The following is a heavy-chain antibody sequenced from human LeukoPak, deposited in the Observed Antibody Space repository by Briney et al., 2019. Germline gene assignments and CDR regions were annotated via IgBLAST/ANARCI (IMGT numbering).Heavy chain of an antibody. CDR1: GGTFSSYA. CDR2: IIPILGIA. V-gene: IGHV1-69*04. J-gene: IGHJ6*02. Sequence: SVKVSCKASGGTFSSYAISWVRQAPGQGLEWMGRIIPILGIANYAQKFQGRVTITADKSTSTAYMELSSLRSDDTAVYYCAKDREGQNYYYGMDVWGQGTTVTVS. CDR3: AKDREGQNYYYGMDV. D-gene: IGHD1-26*01.